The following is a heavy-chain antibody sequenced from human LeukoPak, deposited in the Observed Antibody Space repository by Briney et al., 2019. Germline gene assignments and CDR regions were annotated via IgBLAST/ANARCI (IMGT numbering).Heavy chain of an antibody. CDR1: GFTFSTFS. Sequence: GGSLRLSCAASGFTFSTFSMNWVRQAPGKGLEWVSAISGSGGSTYYADSVKGRFTISRDNSKSTLYLQMNSLRAEDTAVYYCAKGRVTAAGPSDWGQGTLVTVSS. CDR3: AKGRVTAAGPSD. J-gene: IGHJ4*02. CDR2: ISGSGGST. D-gene: IGHD6-13*01. V-gene: IGHV3-23*01.